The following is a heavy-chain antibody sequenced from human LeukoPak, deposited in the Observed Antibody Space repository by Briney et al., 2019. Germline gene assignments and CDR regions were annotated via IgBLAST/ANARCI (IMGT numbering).Heavy chain of an antibody. D-gene: IGHD3-16*01. CDR2: INHSGST. CDR1: GGSFSGYY. J-gene: IGHJ4*02. V-gene: IGHV4-34*01. CDR3: ARGGGVIDY. Sequence: TSETLSLTCAVYGGSFSGYYWSWIRQPPGKGLEWIGEINHSGSTNYNPSLKSRVTISVDTSKNQFSLKLSSVTAADTAVYYCARGGGVIDYWGQGTLVTVSP.